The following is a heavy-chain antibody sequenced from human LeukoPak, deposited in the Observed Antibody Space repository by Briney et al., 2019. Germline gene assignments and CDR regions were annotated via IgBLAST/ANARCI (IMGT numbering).Heavy chain of an antibody. J-gene: IGHJ4*02. CDR3: ARGSSPYYFDS. CDR2: IYPGDSDT. D-gene: IGHD1-26*01. CDR1: GYTFTSYW. Sequence: GESLKISCKGSGYTFTSYWIGWVRQMPGKGLEWMGIIYPGDSDTRYSPSFQGQVTISADKSIGTAYLQWSSLKASDSAIYYCARGSSPYYFDSWGQGTLVTVSS. V-gene: IGHV5-51*01.